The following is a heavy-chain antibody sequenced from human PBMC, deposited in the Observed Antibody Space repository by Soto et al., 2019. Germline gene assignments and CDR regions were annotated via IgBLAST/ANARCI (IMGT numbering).Heavy chain of an antibody. Sequence: QVQLVESGGGVVQPGRSLRLSCAASGFTFSSYGMHWVRQAPGKGLEWVAVIWYDGSNKYYADSVKGRFTISRDNSKNTLYLQMNSLRAEDTALYYCARARIGTVSHFDYWGQGTLVTVSS. CDR1: GFTFSSYG. V-gene: IGHV3-33*01. J-gene: IGHJ4*02. CDR3: ARARIGTVSHFDY. D-gene: IGHD4-17*01. CDR2: IWYDGSNK.